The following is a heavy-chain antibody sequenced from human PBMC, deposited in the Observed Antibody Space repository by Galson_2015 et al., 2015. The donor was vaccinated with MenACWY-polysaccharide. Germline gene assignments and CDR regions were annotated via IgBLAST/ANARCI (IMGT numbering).Heavy chain of an antibody. Sequence: SLRLSCAASGITASGNTFSGSGMHWVRQAPGKGLEWLAVIQYDGSNKVYADSVKGRFSISRDNSKNTLYLEMKSLRADETAVYYCAREGSRIVFHAFDYWGQGTLVTVSS. CDR3: AREGSRIVFHAFDY. V-gene: IGHV3-33*01. D-gene: IGHD2-21*01. CDR1: GITASGNTFSGSG. J-gene: IGHJ4*02. CDR2: IQYDGSNK.